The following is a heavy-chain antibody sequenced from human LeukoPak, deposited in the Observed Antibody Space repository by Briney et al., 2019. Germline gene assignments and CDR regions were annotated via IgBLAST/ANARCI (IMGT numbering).Heavy chain of an antibody. CDR3: ATRTRLWFGELGGGFDY. CDR1: GFTFSSYE. CDR2: ISSSGSTI. V-gene: IGHV3-48*03. Sequence: GGSLRLSCAASGFTFSSYEMNWVRQAPGKGLEWVSYISSSGSTIYYADSVKGRFTISRDNAKNSLYLQMNSLRAEDTAVYYCATRTRLWFGELGGGFDYWGQGTLVTVSS. J-gene: IGHJ4*02. D-gene: IGHD3-10*01.